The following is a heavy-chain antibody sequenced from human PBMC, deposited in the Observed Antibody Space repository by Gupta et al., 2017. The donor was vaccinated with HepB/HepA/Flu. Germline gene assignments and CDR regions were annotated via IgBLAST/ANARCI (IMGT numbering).Heavy chain of an antibody. CDR3: ARVQCSSTSCYYFDY. CDR1: GFTFISYS. D-gene: IGHD2-2*01. Sequence: EVQLVESGGGLVKPGGSLRLSCEASGFTFISYSINWVRQAPGKGLEWVSSISSSSSYIYYADSVKGRFTISRDNAKNSLYLQMNSLRAEDTAVYYCARVQCSSTSCYYFDYWGQGTLVTVSS. V-gene: IGHV3-21*01. J-gene: IGHJ4*02. CDR2: ISSSSSYI.